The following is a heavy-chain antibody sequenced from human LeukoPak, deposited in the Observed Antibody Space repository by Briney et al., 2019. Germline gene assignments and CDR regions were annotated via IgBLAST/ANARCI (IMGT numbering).Heavy chain of an antibody. Sequence: SETLSLTCTVSGGSISSYYWSWIRQPPGKGLEFIGHIYYTGSTKYNPSLKSRVTMSVDTSKNQFSLKLSSVTAADTAVYYCASETGGGYAVDYWGQGTLVTVSS. CDR1: GGSISSYY. CDR2: IYYTGST. D-gene: IGHD5-12*01. CDR3: ASETGGGYAVDY. V-gene: IGHV4-59*12. J-gene: IGHJ4*02.